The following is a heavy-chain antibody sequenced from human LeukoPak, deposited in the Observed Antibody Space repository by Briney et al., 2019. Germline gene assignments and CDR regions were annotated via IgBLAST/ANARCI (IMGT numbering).Heavy chain of an antibody. CDR1: GFTFSSYW. V-gene: IGHV3-74*01. Sequence: GGSLRLSCAASGFTFSSYWMHWVRQAPGKGLVWVSRINSDGSSTSYADSVKGRFTISRDNAKNTLYLQMNSLRAEDTAVYYCARDLGQYYDTSDNWFDPWGQGTLVTVSS. J-gene: IGHJ5*02. CDR2: INSDGSST. CDR3: ARDLGQYYDTSDNWFDP. D-gene: IGHD3-22*01.